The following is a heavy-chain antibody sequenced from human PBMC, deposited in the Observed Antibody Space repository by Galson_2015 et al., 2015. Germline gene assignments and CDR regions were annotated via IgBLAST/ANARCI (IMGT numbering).Heavy chain of an antibody. V-gene: IGHV1-3*01. CDR1: GYTFTSYA. CDR3: ARSPLGYGSGGSCRTNWFDP. Sequence: SVKVSCKASGYTFTSYAMHWVRQAPGQRLEWMGWINAGNGKTKYSQKFQGRVTITRDSSASTAYMELSSLRPGDTAVYYCARSPLGYGSGGSCRTNWFDPWGQGTLVTVSS. D-gene: IGHD2-15*01. CDR2: INAGNGKT. J-gene: IGHJ5*02.